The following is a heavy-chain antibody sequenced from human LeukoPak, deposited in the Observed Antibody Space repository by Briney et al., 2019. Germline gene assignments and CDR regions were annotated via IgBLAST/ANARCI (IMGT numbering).Heavy chain of an antibody. Sequence: GGSLRLSCAASGFTFSLYAMTWVRQAPGKGLEWVSTITGSGENTFSAESVKGRFTISRDNSENTLYLHMNSLRAEDAAVYYCAKGRTYHYFMDVWGQGTTVTVSS. J-gene: IGHJ6*03. CDR3: AKGRTYHYFMDV. CDR1: GFTFSLYA. CDR2: ITGSGENT. V-gene: IGHV3-23*01.